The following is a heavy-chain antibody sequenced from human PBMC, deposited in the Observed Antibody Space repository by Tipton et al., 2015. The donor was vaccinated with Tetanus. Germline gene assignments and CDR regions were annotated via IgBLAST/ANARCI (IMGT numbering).Heavy chain of an antibody. CDR3: ARLDYHILTGYFIDH. CDR2: VYPPDPVA. D-gene: IGHD3-9*01. J-gene: IGHJ4*02. V-gene: IGHV5-51*01. CDR1: GYTFTNFW. Sequence: QLVQSGVEVKEPGESLKISCKGSGYTFTNFWIGWVRQMPGKALEWMAIVYPPDPVATYSPSFQGQVTISADKSPSTAYLQWSSLKASDTALYYCARLDYHILTGYFIDHWGRGTLVTVSS.